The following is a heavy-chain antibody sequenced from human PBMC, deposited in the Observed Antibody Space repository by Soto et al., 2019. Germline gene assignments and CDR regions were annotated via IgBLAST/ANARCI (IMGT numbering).Heavy chain of an antibody. CDR2: ISGSGSTI. J-gene: IGHJ4*02. Sequence: GGSLRLSCAASGFTFSSYEMNWVRQAPGKGLGWVSYISGSGSTIYYADSVKGRFTISRDNAKNSLYLQMSSLRAEDTAVYYCARGGGSSWNYWGQGTLVTVSS. V-gene: IGHV3-48*03. D-gene: IGHD1-26*01. CDR1: GFTFSSYE. CDR3: ARGGGSSWNY.